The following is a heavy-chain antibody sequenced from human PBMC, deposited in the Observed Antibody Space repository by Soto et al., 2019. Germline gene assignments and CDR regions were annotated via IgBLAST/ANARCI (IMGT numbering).Heavy chain of an antibody. J-gene: IGHJ3*02. CDR1: GFTFSSYA. V-gene: IGHV3-30-3*01. CDR3: ARSGYCSGGSCHDAFDI. D-gene: IGHD2-15*01. Sequence: QVQLVESGGGVVQPGRSLRLSCAASGFTFSSYAMHWVRQAPGKGLEWVAVISYDGSNKYYADSVKGRFTISRDNYKKTLYLQMNSLRAEDTAVYYCARSGYCSGGSCHDAFDIWGQGTMVTVSS. CDR2: ISYDGSNK.